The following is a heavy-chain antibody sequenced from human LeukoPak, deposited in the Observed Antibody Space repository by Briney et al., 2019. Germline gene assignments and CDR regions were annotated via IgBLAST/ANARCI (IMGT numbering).Heavy chain of an antibody. V-gene: IGHV4-39*01. CDR3: ASPPYYDFWSGYPPYYYYYMDV. CDR1: GGSISSSSYY. Sequence: SETLSLTCTVSGGSISSSSYYWGWIRQPPGKGLEWIGSIYYSGSTYYNPSLKSRVTISVDTSKNQFSLKLSSVTAADTAVYYCASPPYYDFWSGYPPYYYYYMDVWGKGTTVTVSS. D-gene: IGHD3-3*01. CDR2: IYYSGST. J-gene: IGHJ6*03.